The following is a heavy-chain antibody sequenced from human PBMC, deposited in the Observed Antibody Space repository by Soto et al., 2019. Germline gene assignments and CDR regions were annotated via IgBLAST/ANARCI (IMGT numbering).Heavy chain of an antibody. D-gene: IGHD5-18*01. V-gene: IGHV3-11*06. J-gene: IGHJ6*02. CDR1: GFTFSDYY. Sequence: QVQLVESGGGLVKPGGSLRLSCAASGFTFSDYYMSWIRQAPGKGLEWVSYISSSSSYTNYADSVKGRFTISRDNAKNSLYLQMNSLRAEDTAVYYFARDLPASGYSYYYGMDVWGQGTTVTVSS. CDR3: ARDLPASGYSYYYGMDV. CDR2: ISSSSSYT.